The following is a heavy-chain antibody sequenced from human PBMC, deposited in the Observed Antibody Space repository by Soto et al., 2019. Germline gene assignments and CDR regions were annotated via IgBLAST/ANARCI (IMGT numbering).Heavy chain of an antibody. V-gene: IGHV6-1*01. D-gene: IGHD3-10*01. CDR2: TYYRSKWYN. Sequence: SQTLSLTCAISGDSVSSNSAAWNWIRQSPSRGLEWLGRTYYRSKWYNDYAVSVKSRITINPDTSKNQFSLQLNSVTPEDTAVYYCAREXAMVRGVIITGYDAFDIWGQGTMVTVSS. J-gene: IGHJ3*02. CDR3: AREXAMVRGVIITGYDAFDI. CDR1: GDSVSSNSAA.